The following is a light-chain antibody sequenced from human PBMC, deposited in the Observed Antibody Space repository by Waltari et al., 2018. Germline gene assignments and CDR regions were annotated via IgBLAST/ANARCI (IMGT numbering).Light chain of an antibody. CDR2: GVN. Sequence: QSALTQPASVSGSPGQSMTISCTGTTSDIGYYDYVSWYQQHPGGAPKPLIYGVNKRSAGASIRFSGSKSGNTASLTISDLQAADEADYYCGSYTRSKTLVFGGGTKLTVL. V-gene: IGLV2-14*03. CDR3: GSYTRSKTLV. J-gene: IGLJ2*01. CDR1: TSDIGYYDY.